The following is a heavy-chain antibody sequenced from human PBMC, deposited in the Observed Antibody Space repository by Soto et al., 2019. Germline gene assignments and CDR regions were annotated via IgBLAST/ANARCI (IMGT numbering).Heavy chain of an antibody. D-gene: IGHD6-13*01. J-gene: IGHJ5*02. CDR2: IIPILGIA. CDR3: ARDLRAAREPNWFDP. V-gene: IGHV1-69*04. CDR1: GGTFSSYT. Sequence: ASVKVSCKASGGTFSSYTISWVRQAPGQGLEWMGRIIPILGIANYAQKFQGRVTITADKSTGTAYMGLSSLRSEDTAVYYCARDLRAAREPNWFDPWGQGTLVTVSS.